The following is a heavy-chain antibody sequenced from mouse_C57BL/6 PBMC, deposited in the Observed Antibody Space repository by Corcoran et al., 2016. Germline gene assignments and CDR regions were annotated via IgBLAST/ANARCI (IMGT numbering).Heavy chain of an antibody. CDR3: ARRQYAMDY. D-gene: IGHD6-1*01. Sequence: EVQLQQSGPELVKPGASVKISCKASGYTFTDYYMNWVKQSHGKSLEWIGDINPNNGGTSYNQKFKGKATLTVDKSSSTAYMELRSLTSEDSAVYYCARRQYAMDYWGQGTSVTVSS. V-gene: IGHV1-26*01. J-gene: IGHJ4*01. CDR2: INPNNGGT. CDR1: GYTFTDYY.